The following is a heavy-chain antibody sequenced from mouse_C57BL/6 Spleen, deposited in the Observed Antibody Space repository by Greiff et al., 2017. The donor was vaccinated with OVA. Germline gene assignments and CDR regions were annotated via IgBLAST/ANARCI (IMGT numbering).Heavy chain of an antibody. CDR2: IYPGSGST. V-gene: IGHV1-55*01. D-gene: IGHD1-1*01. CDR1: GYTFTSYW. J-gene: IGHJ2*01. CDR3: ARWGTTVVTSRDY. Sequence: QVQLKQPGAELVKPGASVKMSCKASGYTFTSYWITWVKQRPGQGLEWIGDIYPGSGSTNYNEKFKSKATLTVDTSSSTAYMQLSSLTSEDSAVYYCARWGTTVVTSRDYWGQGTTLTVSS.